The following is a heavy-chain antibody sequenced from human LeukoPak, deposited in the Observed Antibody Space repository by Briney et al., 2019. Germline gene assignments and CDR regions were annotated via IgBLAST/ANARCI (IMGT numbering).Heavy chain of an antibody. CDR3: ARDIYPTVPPHV. CDR2: IYYSGST. CDR1: GGSISSGTYY. D-gene: IGHD3-9*01. Sequence: SETLSLTCTVSGGSISSGTYYWGWIRQPPGKGLEWIGSIYYSGSTYYNPSLRSRVTISVDTSKNQFSLRLGSVTAADTAVYYCARDIYPTVPPHVWGKGTTVTVSS. V-gene: IGHV4-39*07. J-gene: IGHJ6*04.